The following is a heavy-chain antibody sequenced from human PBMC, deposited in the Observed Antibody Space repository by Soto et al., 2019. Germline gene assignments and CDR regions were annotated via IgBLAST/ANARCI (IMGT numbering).Heavy chain of an antibody. V-gene: IGHV1-3*05. CDR1: GYTFTSYA. D-gene: IGHD4-17*01. CDR3: AGAPDYGDYVGGWFDP. CDR2: INAGNGNT. Sequence: QVQLVQSGAEEKKPGASVKDSCKASGYTFTSYAMHWVRQAPGQRLEWMGWINAGNGNTKYSQKFQGRVTITRDTSASPAYMELSTLRTEDTAVYYCAGAPDYGDYVGGWFDPWGQGTLVTVAS. J-gene: IGHJ5*02.